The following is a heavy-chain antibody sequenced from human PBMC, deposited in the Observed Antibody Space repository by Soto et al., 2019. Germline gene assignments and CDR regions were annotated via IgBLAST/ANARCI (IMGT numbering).Heavy chain of an antibody. D-gene: IGHD3-3*01. CDR1: GYTFTGYY. J-gene: IGHJ3*02. Sequence: ASVKVSCKASGYTFTGYYMHWVRQAPGQGLEWMGWINPNSGGTNYAQKFQGWVTMTRDTSISTAYMELSRLRSDDTAVYYCARVGRITISFDAFDIWGQATMVTVSS. CDR2: INPNSGGT. V-gene: IGHV1-2*04. CDR3: ARVGRITISFDAFDI.